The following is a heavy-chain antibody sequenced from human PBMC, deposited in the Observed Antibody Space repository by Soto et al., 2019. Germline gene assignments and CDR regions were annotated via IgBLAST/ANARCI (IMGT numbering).Heavy chain of an antibody. CDR1: GGSFSGYY. CDR2: INHSGST. Sequence: SETLSLTCAVYGGSFSGYYWSWIRQPPGKGLEWIGEINHSGSTNYNPSLKSRVTISVDTSKNQFSLKLSSVTAADTAVYYCARAGYCSSTSCRTFDYWGQGTLVTVSS. V-gene: IGHV4-34*01. D-gene: IGHD2-2*01. CDR3: ARAGYCSSTSCRTFDY. J-gene: IGHJ4*02.